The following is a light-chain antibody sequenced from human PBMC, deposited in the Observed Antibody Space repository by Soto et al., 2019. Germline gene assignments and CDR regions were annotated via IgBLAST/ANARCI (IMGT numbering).Light chain of an antibody. CDR3: QQRSNWSIT. J-gene: IGKJ5*01. CDR1: QSVTSSY. V-gene: IGKV3D-20*02. CDR2: GAS. Sequence: EIVLTQSPGTLSLSPGERATLSCRVSQSVTSSYLAWYQQKPGQAPRLLIHGASTRATGIPVRFSGSASGTDFTLTISSLEPEDFAVYYCQQRSNWSITFGQGTRLEIK.